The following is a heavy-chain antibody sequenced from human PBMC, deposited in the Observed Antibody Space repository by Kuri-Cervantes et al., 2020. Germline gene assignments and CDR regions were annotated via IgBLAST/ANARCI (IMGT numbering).Heavy chain of an antibody. CDR2: IIPIFGTA. Sequence: SVKVSCKASGGTFSSYAISWVRQAPGQGLEWMGGIIPIFGTANYAQKFQGRVTITVDESTSTAYMELSSLRSEDTAVYYCARDPWAGTTGNWFDPWGQGTLITVSS. V-gene: IGHV1-69*13. J-gene: IGHJ5*02. CDR1: GGTFSSYA. CDR3: ARDPWAGTTGNWFDP. D-gene: IGHD1-7*01.